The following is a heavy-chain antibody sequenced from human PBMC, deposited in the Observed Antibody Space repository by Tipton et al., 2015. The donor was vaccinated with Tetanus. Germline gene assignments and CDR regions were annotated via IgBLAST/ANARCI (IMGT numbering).Heavy chain of an antibody. D-gene: IGHD6-19*01. V-gene: IGHV4-39*02. Sequence: TLSLTCTVSGASISDKKYYWGWIRQAPGKGLEWIASIYFEGSTYYSPSLKSRLTIDVDTSQNLFSLRLTSVTAADTAVYYCAILPKHWLAPRGAPWGQGILVTVSS. CDR3: AILPKHWLAPRGAP. CDR2: IYFEGST. CDR1: GASISDKKYY. J-gene: IGHJ5*02.